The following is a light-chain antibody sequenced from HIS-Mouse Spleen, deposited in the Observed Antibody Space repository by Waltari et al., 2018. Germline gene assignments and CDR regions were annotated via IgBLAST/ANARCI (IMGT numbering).Light chain of an antibody. Sequence: QSALTQPASVSGSPGQSITISCTGTSSDVGSYNLVSWYQPHPCKAPKLMIYEGSKRPLGFSKRFSGSKSGNTASLTISGLQAEDEADYYCCSYAGSSTVVFGGGTKLTVL. CDR3: CSYAGSSTVV. J-gene: IGLJ2*01. V-gene: IGLV2-23*01. CDR2: EGS. CDR1: SSDVGSYNL.